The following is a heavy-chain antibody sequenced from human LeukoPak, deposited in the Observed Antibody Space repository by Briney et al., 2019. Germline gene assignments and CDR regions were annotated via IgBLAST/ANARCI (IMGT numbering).Heavy chain of an antibody. V-gene: IGHV4-39*01. Sequence: SETLSLTCTVSGGSISSSTYYWDWIRPPPGQGLAWTGNIYDSGDTYYTPSLKSRVTMFVDTSKNQFSLKLSSVTAADTAVYYCARHGRPGYGGYENAFDIWGQGTMVTVSS. J-gene: IGHJ3*02. D-gene: IGHD5-12*01. CDR1: GGSISSSTYY. CDR3: ARHGRPGYGGYENAFDI. CDR2: IYDSGDT.